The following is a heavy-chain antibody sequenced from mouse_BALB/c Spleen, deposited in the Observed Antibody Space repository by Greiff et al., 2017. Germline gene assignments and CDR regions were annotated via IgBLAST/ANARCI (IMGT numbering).Heavy chain of an antibody. V-gene: IGHV1-9*01. J-gene: IGHJ4*01. Sequence: QVQLQQSGAELMKPGASVKISCKATGYTFSSYWIEWVKQRPGHGLEWIGEILPGSGSTNYNEKFKGKATFTADTSSNTAYMQLSSLTSEDSAVYYCARSSRDTTRALDYWGQGTSVTVSS. D-gene: IGHD2-2*01. CDR2: ILPGSGST. CDR1: GYTFSSYW. CDR3: ARSSRDTTRALDY.